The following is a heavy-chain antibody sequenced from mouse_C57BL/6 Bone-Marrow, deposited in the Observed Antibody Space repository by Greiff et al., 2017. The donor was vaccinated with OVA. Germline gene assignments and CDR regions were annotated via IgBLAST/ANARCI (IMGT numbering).Heavy chain of an antibody. CDR2: IYPGSGST. J-gene: IGHJ1*03. CDR1: GYTFTRYW. CDR3: ARDDYGSSYRYFDV. Sequence: QVQLQQPGAELVKPGASVKMSCKASGYTFTRYWITWVKQRPGQGLEWIGDIYPGSGSTNYNAKFKSKATLTVDTSSSTAYMQRSSLTSEDSAVYYCARDDYGSSYRYFDVWGTGTTVTVSS. D-gene: IGHD1-1*01. V-gene: IGHV1-55*01.